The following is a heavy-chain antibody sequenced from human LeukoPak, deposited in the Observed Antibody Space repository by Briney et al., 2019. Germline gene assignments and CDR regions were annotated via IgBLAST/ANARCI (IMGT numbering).Heavy chain of an antibody. D-gene: IGHD3-9*01. Sequence: SETLSLTCTVSGGSISSYYWSWIRQPPGKGLEWIGYIYYSGSTNYNPSLKSRVTISVDTSENQFSLKLSSVTAADTAVYYCARLRGAYYDILTGSYAFDYWGQGTLVTVYS. J-gene: IGHJ4*02. CDR1: GGSISSYY. V-gene: IGHV4-59*08. CDR3: ARLRGAYYDILTGSYAFDY. CDR2: IYYSGST.